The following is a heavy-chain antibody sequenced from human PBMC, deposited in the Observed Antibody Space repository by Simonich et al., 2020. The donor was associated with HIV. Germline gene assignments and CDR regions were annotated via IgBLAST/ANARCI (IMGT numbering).Heavy chain of an antibody. CDR3: ARDEARIAAAGTQD. V-gene: IGHV4-4*02. J-gene: IGHJ4*02. D-gene: IGHD6-13*01. Sequence: QVQLQESGPGLVKPSGTLSLTCAVSGGSIRSSNWWSWVRQPPGKGLEGIGEIFHSGSTNYNPCRKRRVTISVDKSKNQFSLKLSSVTAADTAVYYCARDEARIAAAGTQDWGQGTLVTVSS. CDR1: GGSIRSSNW. CDR2: IFHSGST.